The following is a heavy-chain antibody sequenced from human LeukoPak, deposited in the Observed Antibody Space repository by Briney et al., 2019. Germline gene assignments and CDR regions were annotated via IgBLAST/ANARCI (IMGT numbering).Heavy chain of an antibody. Sequence: SETLSLTCTVSGGSISSSSYYWGWIRQPPGKGLEWIGSIYYSGSTYYNPSLKSRVTISVYTSKNQFSLKLSSVTAADTAVYYCARHRGEWLGREYFQHWGQGTLVTVSS. J-gene: IGHJ1*01. V-gene: IGHV4-39*01. D-gene: IGHD6-19*01. CDR1: GGSISSSSYY. CDR2: IYYSGST. CDR3: ARHRGEWLGREYFQH.